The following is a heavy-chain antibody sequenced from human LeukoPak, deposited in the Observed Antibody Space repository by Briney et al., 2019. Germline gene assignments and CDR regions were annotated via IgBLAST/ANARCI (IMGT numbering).Heavy chain of an antibody. Sequence: GGSLRLSCAASGFTFSSYWMTWVRQAPGKGLEWVSTISGDGGSTWYADSVKGRFTISRDNLKNTLHLQMNSLSAEDTAVYYCAKEGSASGWYLADPWGQGTLVTVSS. D-gene: IGHD6-19*01. V-gene: IGHV3-23*01. J-gene: IGHJ5*02. CDR2: ISGDGGST. CDR1: GFTFSSYW. CDR3: AKEGSASGWYLADP.